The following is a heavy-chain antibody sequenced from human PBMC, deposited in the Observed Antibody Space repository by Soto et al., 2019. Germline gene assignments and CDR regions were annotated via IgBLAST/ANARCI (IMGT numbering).Heavy chain of an antibody. Sequence: GGSLRLSCAASAFTFKNHWMHWVRQVPGKGPVWVSRINGDGSFTSYADSVKGRFTISRDNAKNSLYLQMNSLRAEDTAVYYCATSMELRYFDWFLWGQGTLVTVSS. J-gene: IGHJ4*02. CDR1: AFTFKNHW. CDR2: INGDGSFT. CDR3: ATSMELRYFDWFL. V-gene: IGHV3-74*01. D-gene: IGHD3-9*01.